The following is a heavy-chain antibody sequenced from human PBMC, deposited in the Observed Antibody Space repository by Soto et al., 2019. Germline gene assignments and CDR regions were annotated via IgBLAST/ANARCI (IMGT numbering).Heavy chain of an antibody. CDR3: ARISRLADGMDV. CDR1: GFTFSSYG. CDR2: IWYDGSNK. D-gene: IGHD3-3*02. Sequence: QVQLVESGGGVVQPGRSLRLSCAASGFTFSSYGMHWVRQAPGKGLEWVAVIWYDGSNKYYADSVKGRFTISRDNSKSTLYLQMNFLRAEDTAVYYCARISRLADGMDVWGQGTTVTVSS. J-gene: IGHJ6*02. V-gene: IGHV3-33*01.